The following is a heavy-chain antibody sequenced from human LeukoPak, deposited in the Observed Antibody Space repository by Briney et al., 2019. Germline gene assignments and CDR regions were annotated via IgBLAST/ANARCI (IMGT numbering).Heavy chain of an antibody. V-gene: IGHV4-39*01. CDR3: ARLGTGDILTGYYPFDY. CDR1: GGSISSSSYY. Sequence: SETLSLTCTVSGGSISSSSYYWGWIRQPPGKGLEWIGSIYYSGSTYYNPSLKSRVTISVDTSKNQFSLKLSSVTAADTAVYYCARLGTGDILTGYYPFDYWGQGTLVTDSS. CDR2: IYYSGST. D-gene: IGHD3-9*01. J-gene: IGHJ4*02.